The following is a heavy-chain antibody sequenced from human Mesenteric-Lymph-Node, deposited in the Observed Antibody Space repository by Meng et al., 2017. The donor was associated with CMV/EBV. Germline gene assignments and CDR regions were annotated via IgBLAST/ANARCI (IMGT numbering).Heavy chain of an antibody. Sequence: GGSLRLSCAASGFTLSNNPMHWGRQAPGRGLEYFSAISGDGSSTYYANSVKGRFTISRDNSKNTLYLEMGSLRAEDTALYYCAREDSAGSNWFDPWGQGTLVTVSS. J-gene: IGHJ5*02. V-gene: IGHV3-64*01. CDR1: GFTLSNNP. CDR2: ISGDGSST. CDR3: AREDSAGSNWFDP. D-gene: IGHD3-22*01.